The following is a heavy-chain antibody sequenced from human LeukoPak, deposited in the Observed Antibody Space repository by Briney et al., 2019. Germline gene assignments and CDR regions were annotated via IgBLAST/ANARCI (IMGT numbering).Heavy chain of an antibody. CDR1: VYTFTSYG. CDR3: ARGLGKYSYGPFDY. CDR2: ISAYNGNT. J-gene: IGHJ4*02. Sequence: ASVKVSCKASVYTFTSYGISWVRQAPGQGLEWMGWISAYNGNTNYAQKLQGRVTMTTDTSTSTAYMELRSLRSDDTAVYYCARGLGKYSYGPFDYWGQGTLVTVSS. V-gene: IGHV1-18*01. D-gene: IGHD5-18*01.